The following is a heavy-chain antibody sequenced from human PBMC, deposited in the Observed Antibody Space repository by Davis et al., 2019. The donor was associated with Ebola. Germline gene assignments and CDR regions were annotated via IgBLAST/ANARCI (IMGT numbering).Heavy chain of an antibody. CDR2: IYTGDSDT. J-gene: IGHJ4*02. D-gene: IGHD3-22*01. Sequence: GESLKISCKDSGNRFSSHWIGWVRQMPGKGLEWMGIIYTGDSDTRYSPSFRGQVTISADKSIKTAFLQWSSLKASDTATYYCARAPYYYDVSGFYVDYWGQGTLVTVSS. V-gene: IGHV5-51*01. CDR1: GNRFSSHW. CDR3: ARAPYYYDVSGFYVDY.